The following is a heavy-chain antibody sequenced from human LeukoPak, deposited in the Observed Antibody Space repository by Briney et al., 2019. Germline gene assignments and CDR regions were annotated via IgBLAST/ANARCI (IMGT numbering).Heavy chain of an antibody. Sequence: GGSLRLSCAASGFTFSTYTMNWVRQAPGKGLEWVSSISSGSSYIYYADSLKGRFTISRDNAQNSLYLQMNSLRAEDTAVYSCARVGVPQYAFDIWGQGTWVTVSS. CDR1: GFTFSTYT. CDR3: ARVGVPQYAFDI. CDR2: ISSGSSYI. J-gene: IGHJ3*02. V-gene: IGHV3-21*01. D-gene: IGHD2-2*01.